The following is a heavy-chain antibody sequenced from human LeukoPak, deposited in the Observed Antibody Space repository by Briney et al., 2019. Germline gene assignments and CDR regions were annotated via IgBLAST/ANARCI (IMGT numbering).Heavy chain of an antibody. D-gene: IGHD6-6*01. CDR2: IYPGDSDT. J-gene: IGHJ4*02. V-gene: IGHV5-51*01. CDR3: ARHTSDSSSSEYFDY. CDR1: GYSFTSYW. Sequence: RGESLKISCKGSGYSFTSYWIGWVRQMPGKGLEWMGIIYPGDSDTRYSPSFQGQVTISADKSISTAYLQWSSLKALDTAMYYCARHTSDSSSSEYFDYWGQGTLVTVSS.